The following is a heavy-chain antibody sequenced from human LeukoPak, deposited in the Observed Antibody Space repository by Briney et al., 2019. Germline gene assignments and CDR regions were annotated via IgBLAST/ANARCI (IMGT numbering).Heavy chain of an antibody. V-gene: IGHV4-59*08. CDR2: IYYSGST. CDR1: GGSISSYY. CDR3: ARHVDTAMVTRDYYYYMDV. J-gene: IGHJ6*03. Sequence: SETLSLTCTVSGGSISSYYWSWIRQPPGKGLEGIGYIYYSGSTNYNPSLKSRVTISVDTSKNQFSLKLSSVTAADTAVYYCARHVDTAMVTRDYYYYMDVWGKGTTVTVSS. D-gene: IGHD5-18*01.